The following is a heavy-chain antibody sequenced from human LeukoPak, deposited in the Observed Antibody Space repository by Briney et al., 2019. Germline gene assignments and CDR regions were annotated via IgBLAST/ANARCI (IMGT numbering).Heavy chain of an antibody. CDR3: ARADSNSWYGS. CDR2: IKQDGSEK. J-gene: IGHJ4*02. V-gene: IGHV3-7*01. D-gene: IGHD6-13*01. Sequence: GGSLRLSCAASGFTFSSYWMSWVRQAPGKGLEWVANIKQDGSEKYYVDSVRGRFTISRDNAKNLVSLQMTSLRDEDTAVYYCARADSNSWYGSWGLGTLVTVSS. CDR1: GFTFSSYW.